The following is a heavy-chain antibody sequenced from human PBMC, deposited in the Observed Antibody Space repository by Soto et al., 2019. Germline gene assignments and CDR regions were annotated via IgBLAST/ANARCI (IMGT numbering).Heavy chain of an antibody. V-gene: IGHV4-59*01. CDR1: GGPFGGYY. CDR3: AKGVMASSWYNWFDP. CDR2: VHSGGTT. Sequence: QVQLRESGPGLVKTSETLSLTCTVSGGPFGGYYWSWIRQPPGKGLEWIGYVHSGGTTRYNPSLETRVTMSIDTSTNQFSLSLSSVTAADSGVYFCAKGVMASSWYNWFDPWGQGTLVAVTS. J-gene: IGHJ5*02. D-gene: IGHD6-13*01.